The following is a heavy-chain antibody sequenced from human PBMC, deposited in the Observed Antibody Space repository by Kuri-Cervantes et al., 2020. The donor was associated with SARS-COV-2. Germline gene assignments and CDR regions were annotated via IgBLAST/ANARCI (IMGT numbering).Heavy chain of an antibody. CDR3: AKDLAVTTYFDH. Sequence: GGSLRLSCAASGFSFSSYMMTWVRQAPGKGLEWVSGISGSGGSSYYADSVKGRFTISRDNSKNMVFLQMNSLRADDTAIYFCAKDLAVTTYFDHWGQGILVTVSS. J-gene: IGHJ4*02. CDR1: GFSFSSYM. D-gene: IGHD4-17*01. V-gene: IGHV3-23*01. CDR2: ISGSGGSS.